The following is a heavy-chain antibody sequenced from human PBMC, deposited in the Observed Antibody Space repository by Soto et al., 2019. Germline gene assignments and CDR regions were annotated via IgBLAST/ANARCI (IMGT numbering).Heavy chain of an antibody. V-gene: IGHV4-59*12. Sequence: QVQLQESGAGLVKPSETLSLTCTVSGGSISSYSWNWIRQPPGKGLEWIGDIYYTGSTNYNPSPKSRVTMSVDTSKTPYSLELSSVTAADTAVYYCAREVAGFISWGQGTLVTVSS. CDR2: IYYTGST. CDR1: GGSISSYS. CDR3: AREVAGFIS. D-gene: IGHD6-19*01. J-gene: IGHJ1*01.